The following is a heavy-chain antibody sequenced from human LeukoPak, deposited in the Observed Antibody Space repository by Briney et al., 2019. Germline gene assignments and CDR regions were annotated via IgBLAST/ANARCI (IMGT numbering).Heavy chain of an antibody. D-gene: IGHD1-26*01. J-gene: IGHJ4*02. CDR2: VSGRGGST. CDR3: AKGTSGSYYYFDY. Sequence: GGSLRLSCAASGFTFSSFAMSWDRQAPGKGLEWVSTVSGRGGSTYYADSVKGRSTVSRDNSKNTLYLQMNSLRAEDTAIYYCAKGTSGSYYYFDYWGQGTLVTVSS. V-gene: IGHV3-23*01. CDR1: GFTFSSFA.